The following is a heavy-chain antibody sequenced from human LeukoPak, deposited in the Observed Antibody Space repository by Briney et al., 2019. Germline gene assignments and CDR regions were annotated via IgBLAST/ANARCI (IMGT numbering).Heavy chain of an antibody. J-gene: IGHJ4*02. V-gene: IGHV3-30*03. CDR1: GFTFSSYG. D-gene: IGHD3-3*01. CDR3: ARESSPEDYDFWSGYYRYFDY. Sequence: GGSLRLSCAASGFTFSSYGMHWVRQAPGKGLEWVAVISYDGSNKYYADSVKGRFTISRDNSKNTLYLQMNSLRAEDTAVYYCARESSPEDYDFWSGYYRYFDYWGQGTLVTVSS. CDR2: ISYDGSNK.